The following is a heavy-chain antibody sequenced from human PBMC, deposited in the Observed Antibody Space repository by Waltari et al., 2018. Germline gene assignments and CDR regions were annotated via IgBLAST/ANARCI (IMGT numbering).Heavy chain of an antibody. J-gene: IGHJ4*02. V-gene: IGHV1-69*09. Sequence: QVQLVQSGAEVKKPGSSVKVSCKAAGGTFRSYAISRLRQAPGQGLEWMGRIIPILGIANYAQKFQGRVTITADKSTSTAYMELSSLRSEDTAVYYCARLYYYDSSGYSDYWGQGTLVTVSS. D-gene: IGHD3-22*01. CDR1: GGTFRSYA. CDR3: ARLYYYDSSGYSDY. CDR2: IIPILGIA.